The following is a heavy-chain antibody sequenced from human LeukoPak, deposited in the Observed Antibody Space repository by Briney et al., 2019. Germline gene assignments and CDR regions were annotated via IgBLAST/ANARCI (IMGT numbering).Heavy chain of an antibody. CDR1: GGSFSGYY. D-gene: IGHD3-22*01. J-gene: IGHJ3*02. CDR3: ALYYYDSSGYKDAFDI. Sequence: SETLSLTCAVYGGSFSGYYWSWIRQPPGKGLEWIGEINHSGSTNYNPSLKSRVTISVDTSKNQFSLKLSSVTAADTAVYYCALYYYDSSGYKDAFDIWGKGTMVTVSS. V-gene: IGHV4-34*01. CDR2: INHSGST.